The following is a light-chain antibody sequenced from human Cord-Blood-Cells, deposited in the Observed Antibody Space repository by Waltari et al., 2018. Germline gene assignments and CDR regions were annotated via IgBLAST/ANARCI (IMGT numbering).Light chain of an antibody. J-gene: IGLJ3*02. V-gene: IGLV2-23*01. CDR3: CSYAGSSTV. CDR1: SSDVGSYNI. Sequence: QSALTQPASVSGSPGQSITISCTGTSSDVGSYNIVSWYQPHPGKAPKLMIYEGSKRPSGVSNRFSGSKSCNTASLTISGLQAEDEADYYCCSYAGSSTVFGGGTKLTVL. CDR2: EGS.